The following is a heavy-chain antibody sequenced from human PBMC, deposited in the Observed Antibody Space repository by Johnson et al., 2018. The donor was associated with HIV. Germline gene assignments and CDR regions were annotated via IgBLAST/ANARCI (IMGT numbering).Heavy chain of an antibody. CDR1: GFTFSSYG. CDR2: ISYDGSNK. Sequence: QVQLVESGGGVVQPGRSLRLSCAASGFTFSSYGMHWVRQAPGKGLECVAVISYDGSNKYYADSVKGRFTISRDNSKNTLYLQLNSLRAGDTAVYYCARELEIAQGLDAFDIWGQGTMVTVSS. CDR3: ARELEIAQGLDAFDI. D-gene: IGHD5-24*01. V-gene: IGHV3-30*03. J-gene: IGHJ3*02.